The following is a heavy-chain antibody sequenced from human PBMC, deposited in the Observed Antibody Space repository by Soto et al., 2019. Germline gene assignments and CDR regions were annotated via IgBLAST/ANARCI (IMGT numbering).Heavy chain of an antibody. CDR3: ARDRLDSRSGYDAFDI. D-gene: IGHD3-3*01. CDR2: VNPSDGNT. J-gene: IGHJ3*02. CDR1: GYSFTNYY. Sequence: VQMVQSGAEVRRPGASVKISCKASGYSFTNYYIHWVRQAPGQGLEWMGTVNPSDGNTVYAQSFQGRVTMTRDTSANTVYMDLAGLRSEDAAVYFCARDRLDSRSGYDAFDICGQGTMVNVSS. V-gene: IGHV1-46*01.